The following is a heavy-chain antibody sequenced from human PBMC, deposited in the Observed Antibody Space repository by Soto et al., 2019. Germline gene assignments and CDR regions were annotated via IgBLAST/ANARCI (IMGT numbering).Heavy chain of an antibody. D-gene: IGHD3-3*01. CDR3: GRVPISHRAIDV. CDR1: GGSIRSGGDS. CDR2: ISHSGST. Sequence: SETLSLTCAVSGGSIRSGGDSWSWIRQPPAKGLEWIGYISHSGSTYYTPSLKNRATISVDRSKNQFSLNLTSVTAADSAVYYCGRVPISHRAIDVWGQGTPVTVSS. J-gene: IGHJ6*02. V-gene: IGHV4-30-2*01.